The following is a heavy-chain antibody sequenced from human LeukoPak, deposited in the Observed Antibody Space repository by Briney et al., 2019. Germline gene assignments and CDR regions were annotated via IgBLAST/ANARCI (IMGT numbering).Heavy chain of an antibody. CDR3: ARHIRIVGATPHFDY. D-gene: IGHD1-26*01. CDR1: GGSISSSSYY. J-gene: IGHJ4*02. V-gene: IGHV4-39*01. CDR2: IYYSGST. Sequence: PSETLSLTCTVSGGSISSSSYYWGWIRQPPGKGLEWIGSIYYSGSTYYNPSLKSRVTISVDTSKNQFSLKLSSVTAADTAVYYCARHIRIVGATPHFDYWGQGTLVTVSS.